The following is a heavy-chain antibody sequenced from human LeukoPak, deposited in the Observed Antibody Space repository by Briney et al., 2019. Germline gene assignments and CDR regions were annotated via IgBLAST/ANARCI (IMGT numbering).Heavy chain of an antibody. CDR1: GFKFSRSA. J-gene: IGHJ6*03. CDR2: IADNGAT. Sequence: GGSLRLSCAASGFKFSRSAMTWVRQAPGKGPEWVSGIADNGATYYADSVKGRFIISRDNSKNTLFLQMDSLRAEDTAIYYCAKVGVELHYYYYMDVWGKGTTVAVSS. CDR3: AKVGVELHYYYYMDV. V-gene: IGHV3-23*01. D-gene: IGHD3-3*01.